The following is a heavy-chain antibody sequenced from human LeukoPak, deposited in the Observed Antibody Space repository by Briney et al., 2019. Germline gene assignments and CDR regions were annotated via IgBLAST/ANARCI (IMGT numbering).Heavy chain of an antibody. D-gene: IGHD3-10*01. Sequence: KSSETLSLTCTVSGGSISSGGYYWGWIRQPPGKGLEWIGSIYYSGSTYYNPSLKSRVTISVDTSKNQFSLKLSSVTAADTAVYYCAIRSDYYYYYGMDVWGQGTTVTVSS. CDR2: IYYSGST. CDR1: GGSISSGGYY. V-gene: IGHV4-39*01. CDR3: AIRSDYYYYYGMDV. J-gene: IGHJ6*02.